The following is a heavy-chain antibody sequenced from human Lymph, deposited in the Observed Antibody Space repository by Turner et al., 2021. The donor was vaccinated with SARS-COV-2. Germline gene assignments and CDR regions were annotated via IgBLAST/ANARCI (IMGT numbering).Heavy chain of an antibody. CDR3: ARIAAPGMGGGVHYYYYAMDV. D-gene: IGHD6-13*01. CDR2: MSPLLAIA. V-gene: IGHV1-69*10. Sequence: QVQLVQSGAEVKKPGSSVKVSCKASGGTFSSSAISWVRQAPGQGLEWMGGMSPLLAIANDGTKFQGRVTITADKSTGTANMELSSLRSEDTAVYSGARIAAPGMGGGVHYYYYAMDVWGQGTTVTVSS. CDR1: GGTFSSSA. J-gene: IGHJ6*02.